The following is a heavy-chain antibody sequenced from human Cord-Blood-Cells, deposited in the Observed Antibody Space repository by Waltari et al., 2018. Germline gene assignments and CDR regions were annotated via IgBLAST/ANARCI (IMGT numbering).Heavy chain of an antibody. CDR1: VGSFSVYY. V-gene: IGHV4-34*01. CDR3: ARTYSNYRNYYYYMDV. J-gene: IGHJ6*03. D-gene: IGHD4-4*01. Sequence: QVQLQQWGAGLLKPSETLSLTCAVYVGSFSVYYWSWIRQPQGKGLEGIGEINHRGSTNYNPSLKSRVTISVDTSKNQFSLKLSSVTAADTAVYYCARTYSNYRNYYYYMDVWGKGTTVTVSS. CDR2: INHRGST.